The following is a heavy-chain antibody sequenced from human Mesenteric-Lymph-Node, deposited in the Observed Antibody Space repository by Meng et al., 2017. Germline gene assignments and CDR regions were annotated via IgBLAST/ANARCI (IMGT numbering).Heavy chain of an antibody. Sequence: EGRLLDPGGGLVQPGGSLRLSCAASGFTFGSYTMSWVRQAPGKGLEWVSTISGSGGSTYYADSVKGRFTISRDNSKNTLYLQMNSLRAEDTALYYCAKDLVGITSWGQGTLVTVSS. V-gene: IGHV3-23*01. CDR1: GFTFGSYT. D-gene: IGHD3-22*01. CDR2: ISGSGGST. CDR3: AKDLVGITS. J-gene: IGHJ5*02.